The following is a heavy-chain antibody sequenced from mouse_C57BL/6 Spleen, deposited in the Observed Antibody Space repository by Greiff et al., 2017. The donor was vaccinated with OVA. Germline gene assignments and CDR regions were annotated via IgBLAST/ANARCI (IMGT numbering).Heavy chain of an antibody. CDR2: IYPRSGNT. D-gene: IGHD2-4*01. CDR3: ARSEDYDYFYYAMDY. J-gene: IGHJ4*01. V-gene: IGHV1-81*01. Sequence: QVQLQQSGAELARPGASVTLSCKASGYTFTSYGISWVKQRTGQGLEWIGEIYPRSGNTYYNEKFKGKATLTADKSSSTAYMELRSLTSEDSAVYFCARSEDYDYFYYAMDYWGQGTSVTVSS. CDR1: GYTFTSYG.